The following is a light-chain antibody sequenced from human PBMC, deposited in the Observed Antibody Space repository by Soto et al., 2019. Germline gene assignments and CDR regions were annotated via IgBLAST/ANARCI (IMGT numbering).Light chain of an antibody. J-gene: IGKJ1*01. CDR1: QSVSSNY. V-gene: IGKV3-20*01. Sequence: EIVFTQSPGTLSLSPGERSSLSGRASQSVSSNYLAWYQQKSGQAPSLLIYDVSRRATGIPERFSGSGSGTDFTLIISRLEPEDFAVYYCQQYGSSPRTFGQGTKVDI. CDR3: QQYGSSPRT. CDR2: DVS.